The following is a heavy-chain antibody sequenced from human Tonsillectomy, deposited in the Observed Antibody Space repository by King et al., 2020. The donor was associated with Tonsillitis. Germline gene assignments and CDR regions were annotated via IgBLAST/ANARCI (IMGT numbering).Heavy chain of an antibody. CDR1: GFTFSYYG. CDR2: IWFDGSHK. D-gene: IGHD2-21*02. CDR3: ARDLCGGDCYSLDS. J-gene: IGHJ4*02. V-gene: IGHV3-33*08. Sequence: VQLVESGGGVVQPGRSLRLSCAASGFTFSYYGMHWVRQTPGKTLEWVAVIWFDGSHKYYADSEEGRFTISRDNSKNTLYLQMNSLRAEDTAVYYCARDLCGGDCYSLDSWGQGTLVTVSS.